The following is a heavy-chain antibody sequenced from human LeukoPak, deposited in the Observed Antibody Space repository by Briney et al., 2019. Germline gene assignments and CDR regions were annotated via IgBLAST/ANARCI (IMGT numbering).Heavy chain of an antibody. CDR1: GFTLRSYT. V-gene: IGHV3-21*01. Sequence: GGSLRLSCAASGFTLRSYTMNWVRQAPGKGLEWVSSIGISSNKIYYADSVRGRFIISRDNAKNSVYLQMNSLRAEDTAVYYCATEGYYDSSGMLYWGQGTLVTVSS. CDR2: IGISSNKI. J-gene: IGHJ4*02. CDR3: ATEGYYDSSGMLY. D-gene: IGHD3-22*01.